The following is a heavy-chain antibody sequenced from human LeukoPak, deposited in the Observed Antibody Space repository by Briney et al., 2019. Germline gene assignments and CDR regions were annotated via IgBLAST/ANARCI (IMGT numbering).Heavy chain of an antibody. CDR2: ISNSGGRT. CDR3: AKVGLDSSVNYFDY. J-gene: IGHJ4*02. V-gene: IGHV3-23*01. D-gene: IGHD3-22*01. CDR1: GFTFSSYA. Sequence: PGGSLRLSCAASGFTFSSYAMSWVRQAPGKGLEWVSSISNSGGRTFYTDSVKGRFTISRDNSKITLYLQMNSLRVEDTAVYYCAKVGLDSSVNYFDYWGQGTLVTVSS.